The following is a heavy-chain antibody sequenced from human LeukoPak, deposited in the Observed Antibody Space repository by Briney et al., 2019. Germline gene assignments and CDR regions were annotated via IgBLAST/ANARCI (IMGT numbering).Heavy chain of an antibody. V-gene: IGHV1-69*05. CDR1: GGTFSSYA. CDR2: IIPIFGTA. Sequence: ASVKVSCKASGGTFSSYAISWVRQAPGQGLEWMGGIIPIFGTANYAQKFQGRVTITTDESTSTAYMELSGLRSEDTAVYYCALAWNQYDSYMDVWGKGTTVTVSS. D-gene: IGHD1-1*01. CDR3: ALAWNQYDSYMDV. J-gene: IGHJ6*03.